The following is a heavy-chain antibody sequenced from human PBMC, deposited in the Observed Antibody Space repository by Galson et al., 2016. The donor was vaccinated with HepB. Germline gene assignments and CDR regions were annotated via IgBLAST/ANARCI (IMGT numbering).Heavy chain of an antibody. CDR2: IQSRTDGGTT. D-gene: IGHD2-21*01. V-gene: IGHV3-15*07. J-gene: IGHJ4*02. Sequence: SLRLSCAASGFPFTKAWMNWVRQAPGKGLEWVGQIQSRTDGGTTEYGAPVNGRFTISRDDSENTVYLQMNNLKTEDTAVYYCTTSLVYYFDYWGQGTLVTVSS. CDR3: TTSLVYYFDY. CDR1: GFPFTKAW.